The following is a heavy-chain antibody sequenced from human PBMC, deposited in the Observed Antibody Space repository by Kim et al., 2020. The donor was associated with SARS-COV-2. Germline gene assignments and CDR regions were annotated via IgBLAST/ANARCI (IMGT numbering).Heavy chain of an antibody. J-gene: IGHJ3*02. CDR2: ISYDGYNE. Sequence: GGSLRLSCAASGFSFSNSVMRWVRQAPGKGLEWVAVISYDGYNEYYADSVRGRLTISRDDSINTLYLQMNSLKVEDTAVYYCAKDGKGQLLVISVFDIWGRGTMVTVSS. CDR3: AKDGKGQLLVISVFDI. D-gene: IGHD6-13*01. V-gene: IGHV3-30*18. CDR1: GFSFSNSV.